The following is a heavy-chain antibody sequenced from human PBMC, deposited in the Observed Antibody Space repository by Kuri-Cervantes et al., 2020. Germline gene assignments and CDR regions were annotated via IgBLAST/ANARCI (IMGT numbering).Heavy chain of an antibody. V-gene: IGHV3-30*02. CDR2: TRYDGSSK. CDR3: AKDSQPRFYYDSSGYYGGPDY. CDR1: GFTFSGYG. Sequence: GGSPRLSCAASGFTFSGYGMHWVRQAPGKGLEWVAFTRYDGSSKYYTDSVKGRFTISKDNSKSTLYLQMNSLRAEDTAVYFCAKDSQPRFYYDSSGYYGGPDYWGQGTLVTVSS. D-gene: IGHD3-22*01. J-gene: IGHJ4*02.